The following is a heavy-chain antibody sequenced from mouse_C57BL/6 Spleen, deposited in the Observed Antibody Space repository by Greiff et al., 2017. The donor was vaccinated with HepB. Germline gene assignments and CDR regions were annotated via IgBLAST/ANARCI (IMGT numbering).Heavy chain of an antibody. CDR2: ISDGGSYT. Sequence: EVNLVESGGGLVKPGGSLKLSCAASGFTFSSYAMSWVRQTPEKRLEWVATISDGGSYTYYPDNVKGRFTISRDNAKNNLYLQMSHLKSEDTAMYYCAREDDGPFAYWGQGTLVTVSA. CDR3: AREDDGPFAY. CDR1: GFTFSSYA. D-gene: IGHD2-3*01. J-gene: IGHJ3*01. V-gene: IGHV5-4*01.